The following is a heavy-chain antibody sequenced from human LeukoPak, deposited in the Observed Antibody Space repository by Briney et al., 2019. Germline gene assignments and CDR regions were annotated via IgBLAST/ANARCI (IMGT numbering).Heavy chain of an antibody. CDR2: VKQDGSGE. J-gene: IGHJ4*02. Sequence: GGSLRLSCAASGFNLTDYWMSWVRQAPGKGLEWVANVKQDGSGEYYVDSVKGRFTISRDNAKNSLSLQLNSLRVEDTAVYYCARGHYDVLAASYKWTPDYWGQGTLVTVSS. V-gene: IGHV3-7*01. CDR3: ARGHYDVLAASYKWTPDY. CDR1: GFNLTDYW. D-gene: IGHD3-9*01.